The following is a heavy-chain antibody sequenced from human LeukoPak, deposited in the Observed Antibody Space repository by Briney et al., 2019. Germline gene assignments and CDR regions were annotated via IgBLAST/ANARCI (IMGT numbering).Heavy chain of an antibody. CDR2: IYAGGGA. V-gene: IGHV3-53*01. CDR3: ARQIGYCSSGTCYFDF. D-gene: IGHD2-15*01. CDR1: GFTVSNNY. J-gene: IGHJ4*02. Sequence: GGSLRLSCAASGFTVSNNYMSWVRQAPGKGLEWVSVIYAGGGAYYADSVKGRFTISRDKSKNTLYLQMNSLRAEDTAVYYCARQIGYCSSGTCYFDFWGQGSLVAVSS.